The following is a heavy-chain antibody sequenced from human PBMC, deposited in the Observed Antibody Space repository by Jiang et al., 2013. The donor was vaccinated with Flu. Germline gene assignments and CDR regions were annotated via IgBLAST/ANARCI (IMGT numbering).Heavy chain of an antibody. D-gene: IGHD2-15*01. CDR1: GGSISSGGYY. J-gene: IGHJ4*02. CDR3: ARGYCSGGSCLFLDY. Sequence: GPGLVKPSETLSLICTVSGGSISSGGYYWSWIRQQPGKGLEWIGYTDHTGSTFYNPSLKSRLTILVDRSKNQFSLKLSSVTAADTAVYYCARGYCSGGSCLFLDYWGQGTLVTVSS. CDR2: TDHTGST. V-gene: IGHV4-31*02.